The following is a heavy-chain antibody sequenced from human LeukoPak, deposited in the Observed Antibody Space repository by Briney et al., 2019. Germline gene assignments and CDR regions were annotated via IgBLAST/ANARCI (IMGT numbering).Heavy chain of an antibody. CDR3: ARQFRDSSGYYSYYFDY. V-gene: IGHV5-10-1*01. Sequence: GESLKISCKGSGYSFTSYWISWVRQMPGKGLEWMGRIDPSDSYTNYSPSFQGHVTISADKSISTAYLHCSSLKASDTAMYYCARQFRDSSGYYSYYFDYWGQGTLVTVSS. D-gene: IGHD3-22*01. CDR1: GYSFTSYW. J-gene: IGHJ4*02. CDR2: IDPSDSYT.